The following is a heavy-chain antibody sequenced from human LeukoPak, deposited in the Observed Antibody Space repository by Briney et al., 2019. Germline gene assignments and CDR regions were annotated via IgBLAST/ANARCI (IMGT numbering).Heavy chain of an antibody. CDR2: ISAYNGNT. CDR1: GYTFTTYS. J-gene: IGHJ4*02. Sequence: ASVKVSCKASGYTFTTYSINWVRQAPGQGLEWMGWISAYNGNTKYAQKLQGRVTMTTDTSTSTAYMELSSLRSEDTAVYYCATKERFLEWLLSSPFDYWGQGTLVTVSS. V-gene: IGHV1-18*01. D-gene: IGHD3-3*01. CDR3: ATKERFLEWLLSSPFDY.